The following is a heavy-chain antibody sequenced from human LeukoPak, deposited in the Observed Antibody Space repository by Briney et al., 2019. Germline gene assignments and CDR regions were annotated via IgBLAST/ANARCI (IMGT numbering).Heavy chain of an antibody. D-gene: IGHD1-26*01. CDR3: AKDPKMGPGGYFDY. V-gene: IGHV3-23*01. Sequence: GGSLRLSCAASGFTFSSYSMNWVRQAPGKGLEWVSAISGSGGSTYYADSVKGRFTISRDNSKNTLYLQMNSLRAEDTAVYYCAKDPKMGPGGYFDYWGQGTLVTVSS. CDR1: GFTFSSYS. J-gene: IGHJ4*02. CDR2: ISGSGGST.